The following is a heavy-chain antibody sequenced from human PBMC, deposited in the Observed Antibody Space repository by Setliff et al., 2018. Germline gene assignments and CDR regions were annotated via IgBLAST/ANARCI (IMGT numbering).Heavy chain of an antibody. J-gene: IGHJ4*02. CDR1: GGSFSTYY. V-gene: IGHV4-34*01. Sequence: PSETLSLTCAVYGGSFSTYYWIWIRQPPGKGLEWIGEINHSGSTYYNPSLKSRVTISVDTSKNQFSLKLSSVTAADTAVYYCATGYSGSPGSYYFDYWGQGTLVTVSS. CDR2: INHSGST. D-gene: IGHD1-26*01. CDR3: ATGYSGSPGSYYFDY.